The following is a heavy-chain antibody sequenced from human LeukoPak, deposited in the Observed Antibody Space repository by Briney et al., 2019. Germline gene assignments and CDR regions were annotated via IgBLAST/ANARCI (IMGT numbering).Heavy chain of an antibody. J-gene: IGHJ4*02. CDR2: IKSKTDGWTI. CDR1: GFTFSNAW. D-gene: IGHD2-2*01. Sequence: PGGSLRLSCAASGFTFSNAWMSWVRQAPGKGLEWVGRIKSKTDGWTIDYAAPVKGRFTISRDDSKNTLYLQMNSLKTEDTAVYYCTTDLGYCSSTSCRHQRDYWGQGTLVTVSS. CDR3: TTDLGYCSSTSCRHQRDY. V-gene: IGHV3-15*01.